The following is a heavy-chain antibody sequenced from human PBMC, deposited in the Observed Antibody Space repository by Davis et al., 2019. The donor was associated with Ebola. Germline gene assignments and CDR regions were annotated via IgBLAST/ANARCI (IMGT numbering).Heavy chain of an antibody. CDR1: GGSISSYY. J-gene: IGHJ5*02. CDR3: ARGITIFGMGWFDP. CDR2: IKQDGSEK. V-gene: IGHV3-7*01. D-gene: IGHD3-3*01. Sequence: PSETLSLTCTVSGGSISSYYWSWIRQPPGKGLEWVANIKQDGSEKYYVDSVKGRFTISRDNAKNSLYLQMNSLRAEDTAVYYCARGITIFGMGWFDPWGQGTLVTVSS.